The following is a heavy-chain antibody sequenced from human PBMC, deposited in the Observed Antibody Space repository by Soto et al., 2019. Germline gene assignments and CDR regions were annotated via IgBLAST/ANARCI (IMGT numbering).Heavy chain of an antibody. CDR3: ARVVRHIAAAVSDAFDI. Sequence: GGSLRLSCAASGFTVSSNYMSWVRQAPGKGLEWVSVIYSGGSTSYADSGKGRFTISRDNSKNKLYLQMNSLRAEDTAVYYCARVVRHIAAAVSDAFDIWGQGTMVTVSS. CDR1: GFTVSSNY. V-gene: IGHV3-66*01. D-gene: IGHD6-13*01. CDR2: IYSGGST. J-gene: IGHJ3*02.